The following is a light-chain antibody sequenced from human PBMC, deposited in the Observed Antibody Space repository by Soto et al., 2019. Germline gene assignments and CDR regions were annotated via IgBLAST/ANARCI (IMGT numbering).Light chain of an antibody. CDR3: ATWDGSLSAVV. CDR2: DNN. V-gene: IGLV1-51*01. J-gene: IGLJ3*02. CDR1: SSNIGTNR. Sequence: QSVLTQPPSVSAAPGQKVTISCSGSSSNIGTNRASWYQQLPETAPKLLIYDNNKRPSGIPDRFSGSKSGTSATLGITGLLTGDEADYYCATWDGSLSAVVFGGGTKVTVL.